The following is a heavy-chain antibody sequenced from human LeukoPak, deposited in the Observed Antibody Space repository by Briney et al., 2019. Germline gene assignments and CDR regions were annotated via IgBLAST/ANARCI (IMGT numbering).Heavy chain of an antibody. CDR1: GFTFSDYY. Sequence: GGSLRLSCAASGFTFSDYYMSWIRQAPGKGLEWVSYISSSGSTIYYADSVKGRFTISRDNAKNSLYLQINSLRAEDTAVYYCARWDYTEYYYYGMDVWGQGTTVTVSS. D-gene: IGHD4-11*01. V-gene: IGHV3-11*01. J-gene: IGHJ6*02. CDR2: ISSSGSTI. CDR3: ARWDYTEYYYYGMDV.